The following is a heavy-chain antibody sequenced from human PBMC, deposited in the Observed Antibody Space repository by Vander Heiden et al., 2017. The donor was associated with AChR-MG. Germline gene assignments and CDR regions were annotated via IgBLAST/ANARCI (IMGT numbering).Heavy chain of an antibody. CDR3: ATGWNRGQAPAGTFLVFDY. D-gene: IGHD1-1*01. J-gene: IGHJ4*02. CDR1: GYTLTELS. CDR2: FDPEDGET. Sequence: QVQLVQSGAEVKKPGASVKVSCKVSGYTLTELSMHWVRQAPGKGREWMGGFDPEDGETIYAKKFQGRVTMTEETSTDTAYMELSSLRSEDTAVYYCATGWNRGQAPAGTFLVFDYWGQGTLVTVSS. V-gene: IGHV1-24*01.